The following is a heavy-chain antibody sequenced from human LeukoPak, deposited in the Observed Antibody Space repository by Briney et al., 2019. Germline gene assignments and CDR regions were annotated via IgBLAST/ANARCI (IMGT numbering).Heavy chain of an antibody. CDR2: ISAYNGYT. Sequence: ASVKVSCKASGYTFTSYGITWVRQAPGQGLEWMGWISAYNGYTNYAQNFQGRVTMTTDTSASTAYMELRSLRSDDTAVYYCARESYGYFDLWGRGTLVTVSS. CDR3: ARESYGYFDL. J-gene: IGHJ2*01. CDR1: GYTFTSYG. V-gene: IGHV1-18*01.